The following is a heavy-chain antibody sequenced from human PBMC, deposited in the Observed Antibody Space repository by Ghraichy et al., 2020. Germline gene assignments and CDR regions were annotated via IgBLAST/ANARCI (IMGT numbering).Heavy chain of an antibody. CDR2: IIPIFGTA. D-gene: IGHD3-10*01. Sequence: SVNVSCKASGGTFSSYAISWVRQAPGQGLEWMGGIIPIFGTANYAQKFQGRVTITADESTSTAYMELSSLRSEDTAVYYCASSPITMVRGVIVGAGMDVWGQGTTVTVSS. V-gene: IGHV1-69*13. CDR3: ASSPITMVRGVIVGAGMDV. J-gene: IGHJ6*02. CDR1: GGTFSSYA.